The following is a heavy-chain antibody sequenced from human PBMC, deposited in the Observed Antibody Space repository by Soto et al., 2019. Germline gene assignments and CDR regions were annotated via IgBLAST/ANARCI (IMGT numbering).Heavy chain of an antibody. V-gene: IGHV4-61*01. CDR2: IYYSGST. J-gene: IGHJ6*02. CDR3: ARTYCSSASCYGLYYFGMDV. CDR1: SGSVSSHSYY. D-gene: IGHD2-2*01. Sequence: PSETLSLTCTVSSGSVSSHSYYWSWIRQPPGKGLEWIGYIYYSGSTYYNPSLKSQVTISVGTSKNQFSLKLRSVTAADTAVYYCARTYCSSASCYGLYYFGMDVWGQGTTVT.